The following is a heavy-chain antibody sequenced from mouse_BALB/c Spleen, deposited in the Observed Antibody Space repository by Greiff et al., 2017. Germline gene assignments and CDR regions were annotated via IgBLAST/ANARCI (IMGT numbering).Heavy chain of an antibody. J-gene: IGHJ4*01. CDR3: ARGLRGNYAMDY. Sequence: EVMLVESGGGLVKPGGSLKLSCAASGFTFSDYYMYWVRQTPEKRLEWVATISDGGSYTYYPDSVKGRFTISRDNAKNNLYLQMSSLKSEDTAMYYCARGLRGNYAMDYWGQGTSVTVSS. CDR2: ISDGGSYT. V-gene: IGHV5-4*02. CDR1: GFTFSDYY. D-gene: IGHD2-4*01.